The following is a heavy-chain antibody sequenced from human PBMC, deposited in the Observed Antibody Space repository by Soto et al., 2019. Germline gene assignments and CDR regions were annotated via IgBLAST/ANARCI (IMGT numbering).Heavy chain of an antibody. CDR3: ARSQLWTPVDH. J-gene: IGHJ4*02. V-gene: IGHV3-21*01. Sequence: GGSLRLSCAASGFTFSSYSMNCVRQAPGKGLEWVSSISSSSSYIYYADSVKGRFTISRDNAKNSLYLQMNSLRAEDTAVYYCARSQLWTPVDHWGQGTLVTVSS. CDR2: ISSSSSYI. D-gene: IGHD5-18*01. CDR1: GFTFSSYS.